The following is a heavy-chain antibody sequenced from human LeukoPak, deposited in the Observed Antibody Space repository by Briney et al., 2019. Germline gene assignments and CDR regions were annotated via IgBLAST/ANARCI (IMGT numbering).Heavy chain of an antibody. CDR3: AKDPNRYDSSIYYCAY. J-gene: IGHJ4*02. CDR1: GFTFSSYS. CDR2: ISSSSSYI. Sequence: GGSLRLSCAASGFTFSSYSMNWVRQAPGKGLEWVSSISSSSSYIYYADSVKGRFTISRDNSKNTLYLHMNRLRDEDTAVYYCAKDPNRYDSSIYYCAYGGQGTLVTVSS. D-gene: IGHD3-22*01. V-gene: IGHV3-21*01.